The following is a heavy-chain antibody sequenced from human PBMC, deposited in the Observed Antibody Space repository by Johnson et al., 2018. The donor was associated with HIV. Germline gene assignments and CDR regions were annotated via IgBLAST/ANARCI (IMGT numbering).Heavy chain of an antibody. Sequence: VQLVESGGGVVRPGGSLRLSCAASGFTFDDYGMSWVRQTPGKGLEWVSGVNWNGGRTGYADSVKGRFTISRDNAKNSLYLQMSSLRAEDTAVYYCALEYSSSRGAFDIWGQGTMVTVSS. V-gene: IGHV3-20*04. CDR1: GFTFDDYG. CDR3: ALEYSSSRGAFDI. J-gene: IGHJ3*02. D-gene: IGHD6-6*01. CDR2: VNWNGGRT.